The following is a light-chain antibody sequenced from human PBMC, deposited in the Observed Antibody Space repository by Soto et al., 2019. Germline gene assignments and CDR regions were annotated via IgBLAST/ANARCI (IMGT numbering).Light chain of an antibody. CDR1: QGISNY. CDR3: QRYNDGST. CDR2: AAS. V-gene: IGKV1-27*01. J-gene: IGKJ1*01. Sequence: DIQMTQSPSSLSASVGDRVTITCRASQGISNYLAWYQQKPGGVPTLLISAASTLQSGVPSRFSGSGSGTDFTLTITSMQPEDVATYYCQRYNDGSTSGHGTQVEI.